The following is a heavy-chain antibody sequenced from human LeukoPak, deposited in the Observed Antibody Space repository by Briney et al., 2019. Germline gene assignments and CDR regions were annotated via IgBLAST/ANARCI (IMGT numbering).Heavy chain of an antibody. CDR3: SRAGKVDYSNYRIDY. Sequence: GASVKVSCKASGGTFSSYAISWVRQAPGQGLDWMGGIIPILGTANYAQKFQGRVTITADESTSPVDMEPRSLRSEDTALFLCSRAGKVDYSNYRIDYWGQGTLVTVSS. V-gene: IGHV1-69*13. CDR1: GGTFSSYA. CDR2: IIPILGTA. J-gene: IGHJ4*02. D-gene: IGHD4-11*01.